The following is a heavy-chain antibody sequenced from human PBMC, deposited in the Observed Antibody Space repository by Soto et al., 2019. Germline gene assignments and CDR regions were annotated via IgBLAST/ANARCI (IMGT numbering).Heavy chain of an antibody. CDR3: ARCSGSGGDGYYYYGMDV. Sequence: GESLKISCKGSGYSFTSYWIGWVRQMTGKGLEWMGIIYPGDSDTRYSPSFQGQVTISADKSISTAYLQWSSLKASDTAMYYCARCSGSGGDGYYYYGMDVWGQGTTVTVSS. D-gene: IGHD2-15*01. J-gene: IGHJ6*02. CDR1: GYSFTSYW. V-gene: IGHV5-51*01. CDR2: IYPGDSDT.